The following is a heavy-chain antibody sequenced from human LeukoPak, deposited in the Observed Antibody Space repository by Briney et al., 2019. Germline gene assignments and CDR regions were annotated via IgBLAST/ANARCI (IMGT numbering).Heavy chain of an antibody. CDR2: IYWDDDK. J-gene: IGHJ4*02. D-gene: IGHD1-26*01. CDR1: GFSLPGSPVG. V-gene: IGHV2-5*02. CDR3: AHRHSGNGWNHGDFDY. Sequence: SGPTLVNPTPTLTLTCSFSGFSLPGSPVGVGWIRQPPGKALEWLSLIYWDDDKRYNPSLRTRLTVTKDSSKNLVLLTMTNVDPVDSATYYCAHRHSGNGWNHGDFDYWGQGTLVIVSS.